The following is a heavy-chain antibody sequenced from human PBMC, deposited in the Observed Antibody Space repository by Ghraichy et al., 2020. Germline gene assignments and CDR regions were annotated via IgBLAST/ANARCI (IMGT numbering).Heavy chain of an antibody. V-gene: IGHV3-74*01. J-gene: IGHJ4*02. CDR2: INGDGTSI. D-gene: IGHD1-1*01. CDR1: GFTFSSYW. Sequence: GGSLRLSCAASGFTFSSYWIHWVRQAPGKGLVWVSRINGDGTSISYAESVRGRFTISRDNAKNTVYLQMSSLRGDDTAVYYCVRSRSTQCDYWGQGTLVTVSS. CDR3: VRSRSTQCDY.